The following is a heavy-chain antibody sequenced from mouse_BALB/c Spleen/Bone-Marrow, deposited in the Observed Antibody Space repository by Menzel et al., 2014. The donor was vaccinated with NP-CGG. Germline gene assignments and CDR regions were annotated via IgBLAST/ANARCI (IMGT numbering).Heavy chain of an antibody. CDR1: GYTFTSYW. V-gene: IGHV1-69*02. Sequence: VQLQQSGAELVRPGASVKLSCKASGYTFTSYWINWVKQRPGQGLEWIGNIYPSDSYTNYNQKFKDKATLTVDKSSSTAYMQLSSPTSEDSAVYYCTRRDYAVDYWGQGTSVTVSS. CDR3: TRRDYAVDY. J-gene: IGHJ4*01. CDR2: IYPSDSYT.